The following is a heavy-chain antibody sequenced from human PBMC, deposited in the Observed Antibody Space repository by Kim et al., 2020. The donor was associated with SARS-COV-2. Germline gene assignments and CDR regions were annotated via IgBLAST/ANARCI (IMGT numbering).Heavy chain of an antibody. Sequence: TYNPSLKGRVTMSVDTSKNQFSLKLSSVTAADTAVYYCARVRGGPGYFDYWGQGTLVTVSS. CDR3: ARVRGGPGYFDY. V-gene: IGHV4-4*07. J-gene: IGHJ4*02. D-gene: IGHD3-10*01.